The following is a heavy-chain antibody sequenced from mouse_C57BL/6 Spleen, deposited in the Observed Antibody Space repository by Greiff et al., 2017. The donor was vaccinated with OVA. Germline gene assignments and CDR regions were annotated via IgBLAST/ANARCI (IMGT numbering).Heavy chain of an antibody. CDR3: ARIHYYGSSYGGFDY. V-gene: IGHV7-3*01. D-gene: IGHD1-1*01. CDR1: GFTFTDYY. Sequence: EVQLVESGGGLVQPGGSLSLSCAASGFTFTDYYMSWVRQPPGKALEWLGFIRNKANGYTTEYSASVKGRFTISRDNSQSILYLQMNALRAEDSATYYCARIHYYGSSYGGFDYWGQGTTLTVSS. J-gene: IGHJ2*01. CDR2: IRNKANGYTT.